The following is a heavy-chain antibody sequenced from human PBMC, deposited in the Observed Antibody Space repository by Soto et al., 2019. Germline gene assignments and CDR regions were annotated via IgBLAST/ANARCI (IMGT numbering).Heavy chain of an antibody. CDR1: GYSFSSYW. CDR2: IYPGDSDT. J-gene: IGHJ3*02. V-gene: IGHV5-51*01. D-gene: IGHD3-22*01. Sequence: PGETLKISCKGSGYSFSSYWIGWVRQMPGKGLEWMGIIYPGDSDTRYSPSFQGQVTISADKSISTAYLLWSSLKASDTAMYYCARYYYDSSGYLDGFDIWGQGTMVTVSS. CDR3: ARYYYDSSGYLDGFDI.